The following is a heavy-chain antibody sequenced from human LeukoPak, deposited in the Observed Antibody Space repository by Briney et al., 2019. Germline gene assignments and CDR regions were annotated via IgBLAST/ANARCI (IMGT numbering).Heavy chain of an antibody. J-gene: IGHJ4*02. Sequence: GRSLRLSCAASGFTFSSYGMHWVRQAPGKGLEWVAVISYDGSNKYYADSVKGRFTISRDNSKNTLYLQMNSLRAEDTAVYYCAKDGFPKTRITMVRALGYWGQGTLVTVSS. D-gene: IGHD3-10*01. V-gene: IGHV3-30*18. CDR1: GFTFSSYG. CDR3: AKDGFPKTRITMVRALGY. CDR2: ISYDGSNK.